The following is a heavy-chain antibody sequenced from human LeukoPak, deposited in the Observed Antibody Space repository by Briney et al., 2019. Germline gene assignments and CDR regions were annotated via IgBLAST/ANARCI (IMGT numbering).Heavy chain of an antibody. V-gene: IGHV4-4*02. CDR2: IYHSGST. Sequence: SETLSLTCAVPGGSISNNKWWNWVRQPPGKGLEWIGEIYHSGSTDYNPSLRSRVTISVDTSKNQFSLKLRSVTAADTTVYYYASQQQLVLLDWFDPWGQGTLVTVSS. CDR3: ASQQQLVLLDWFDP. D-gene: IGHD6-13*01. J-gene: IGHJ5*02. CDR1: GGSISNNKW.